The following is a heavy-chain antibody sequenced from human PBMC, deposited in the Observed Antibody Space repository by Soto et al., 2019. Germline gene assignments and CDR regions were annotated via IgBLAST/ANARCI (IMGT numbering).Heavy chain of an antibody. CDR2: INAGNGNT. D-gene: IGHD3-22*01. Sequence: ASVKVSCKASGYTFTSYAMHWVRQAPGQRLEWMGWINAGNGNTKYSQKFQGRVTITRDTSASTAYMELSSLRSEDTAVSYCARERFYYDSSGYYLAYYYYGMDVWGQGTTVTVS. CDR1: GYTFTSYA. CDR3: ARERFYYDSSGYYLAYYYYGMDV. J-gene: IGHJ6*02. V-gene: IGHV1-3*01.